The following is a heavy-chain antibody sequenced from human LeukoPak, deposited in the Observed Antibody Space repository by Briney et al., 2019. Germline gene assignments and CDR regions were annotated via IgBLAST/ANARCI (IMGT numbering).Heavy chain of an antibody. V-gene: IGHV3-48*03. CDR1: GFNFSYYE. Sequence: GGSLRLSCAGSGFNFSYYEMFWVRQTAAKGLEWIAYISNDGDTIYYEDTVKGRFTISRDNAKNSLYLQMSSLRAGDTAVYYCAILADVWGKGTTVVISS. CDR2: ISNDGDTI. J-gene: IGHJ6*04. CDR3: AILADV.